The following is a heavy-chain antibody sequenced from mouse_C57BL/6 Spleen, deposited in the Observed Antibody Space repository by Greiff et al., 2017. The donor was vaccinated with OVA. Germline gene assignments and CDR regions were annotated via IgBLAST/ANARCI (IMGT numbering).Heavy chain of an antibody. CDR1: GYSFTGYY. V-gene: IGHV1-42*01. D-gene: IGHD2-3*01. J-gene: IGHJ2*01. CDR3: ARSEDGYSYFDY. CDR2: INPSTGGT. Sequence: VHVKQSGPELVKPGASVKISCKASGYSFTGYYMNWVKQSPEKSLEWIGEINPSTGGTTYNQKFKAKATLTVDKSSSTAYMQLKSLTSEDSAVYYCARSEDGYSYFDYWGQGTTLTVSS.